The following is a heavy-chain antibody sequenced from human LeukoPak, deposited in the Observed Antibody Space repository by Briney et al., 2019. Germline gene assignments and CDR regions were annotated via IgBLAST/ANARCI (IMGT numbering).Heavy chain of an antibody. CDR1: GFTFSSYA. Sequence: GGSLRLSCAASGFTFSSYAMHWVRQAPGKGLEWVAVISYDGSNKYYADSVKGRFTISRDNSKNTLYLQMNSLRVEDTAVYYCANEIMEGSRIDYWGQGPLVTVAS. CDR2: ISYDGSNK. J-gene: IGHJ4*02. D-gene: IGHD3-16*01. V-gene: IGHV3-30*04. CDR3: ANEIMEGSRIDY.